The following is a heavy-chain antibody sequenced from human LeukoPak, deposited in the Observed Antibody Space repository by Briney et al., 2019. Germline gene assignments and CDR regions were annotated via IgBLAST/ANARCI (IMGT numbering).Heavy chain of an antibody. CDR1: GFTFSSYA. D-gene: IGHD2-2*01. J-gene: IGHJ4*02. CDR2: ISGSGGST. CDR3: AKDSSPHCSSTSCYYGDY. V-gene: IGHV3-23*01. Sequence: GGSLRLSCAASGFTFSSYAMGWVRQAPGKGLEWVSAISGSGGSTYYADSVKGRFTISRDNSKNTLYLQMNSLRAEDTAVYYCAKDSSPHCSSTSCYYGDYWGQGTLVTVSS.